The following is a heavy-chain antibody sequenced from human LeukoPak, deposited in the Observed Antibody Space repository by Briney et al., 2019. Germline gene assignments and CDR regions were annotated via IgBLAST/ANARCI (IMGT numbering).Heavy chain of an antibody. CDR3: ARGGSSSWYSSGCY. D-gene: IGHD6-13*01. CDR1: GYTFTRYY. V-gene: IGHV1-2*02. Sequence: ASVKVSCKASGYTFTRYYMQWVRQAPGQGLEWMGWINPNSGGTNYAQKFQGRVTMTRETSIRTAYMELSRRGSDGTAVYCCARGGSSSWYSSGCYWGQGTLVTDSS. CDR2: INPNSGGT. J-gene: IGHJ4*02.